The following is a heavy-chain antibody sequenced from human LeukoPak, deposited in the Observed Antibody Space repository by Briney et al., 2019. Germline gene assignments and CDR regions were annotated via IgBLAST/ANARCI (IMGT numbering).Heavy chain of an antibody. CDR1: GFTVSYNY. V-gene: IGHV3-21*03. CDR3: HRSYPYDY. CDR2: ITSSSSYI. Sequence: PGGSLRLSCAASGFTVSYNYMSWVRQAPGKGLEWVSSITSSSSYIYYADSVKGRFTISRDNAKNSLYLQMNSLETEDTAVYFCHRSYPYDYWGQGTLVTVSS. J-gene: IGHJ4*02. D-gene: IGHD3-16*02.